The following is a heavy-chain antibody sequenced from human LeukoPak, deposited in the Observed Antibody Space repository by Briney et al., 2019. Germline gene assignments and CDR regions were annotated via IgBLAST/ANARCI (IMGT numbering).Heavy chain of an antibody. J-gene: IGHJ4*02. D-gene: IGHD6-13*01. CDR2: IYPGDSDT. Sequence: GESLKISCKGSGYSFTSYWISWVRQMPGKGLEWMGIIYPGDSDTRYSPSFQGQVTISADKSISTAYLQWSSLKASDTAMYYCARGSSSWQPEYYFDYWGQGTLVTVSS. CDR1: GYSFTSYW. V-gene: IGHV5-51*01. CDR3: ARGSSSWQPEYYFDY.